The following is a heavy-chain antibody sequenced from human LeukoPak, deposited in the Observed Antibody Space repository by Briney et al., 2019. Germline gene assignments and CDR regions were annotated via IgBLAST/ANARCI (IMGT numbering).Heavy chain of an antibody. V-gene: IGHV1-18*01. D-gene: IGHD3-22*01. CDR3: GYYYDSSGYPSYYYYYYMDV. J-gene: IGHJ6*03. CDR2: ISAYNGNT. Sequence: GASVKVSCKSSGYTFTSYGISWVRQAPGEGLEWMGWISAYNGNTNYAQNLQGRVTLTTDTSTSTAYVELRSLRSDDTAVYYCGYYYDSSGYPSYYYYYYMDVWGKGTTVTISS. CDR1: GYTFTSYG.